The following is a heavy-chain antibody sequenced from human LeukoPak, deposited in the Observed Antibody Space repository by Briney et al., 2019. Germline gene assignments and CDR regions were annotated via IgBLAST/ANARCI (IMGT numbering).Heavy chain of an antibody. CDR1: GGSINAYY. CDR2: VRDNGEN. V-gene: IGHV4-59*08. CDR3: ARQPANTAAFDI. J-gene: IGHJ3*02. D-gene: IGHD5-18*01. Sequence: PSETLSLTCTVSGGSINAYYWSWIRQPPGKGLEWVAYVRDNGENNYNPSLKSRVAISVDTANNQISLRLNFVTAADTAIYYCARQPANTAAFDIWGLGTMVTVSS.